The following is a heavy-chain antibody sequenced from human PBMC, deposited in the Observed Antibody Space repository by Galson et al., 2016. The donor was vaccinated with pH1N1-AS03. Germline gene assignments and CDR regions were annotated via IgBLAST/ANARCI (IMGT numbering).Heavy chain of an antibody. V-gene: IGHV1-69*06. D-gene: IGHD3-10*01. CDR2: ISPIFGSA. CDR1: GGTLNNYA. J-gene: IGHJ4*02. Sequence: SVKVSCKASGGTLNNYAVNWVREDPRQGLEWMGGISPIFGSANHEQKFQGRVTVTADIFTNSAYMVLSGLSSEDTAVYYCARGLKYHFGSGSVFWGQGTLVTVSS. CDR3: ARGLKYHFGSGSVF.